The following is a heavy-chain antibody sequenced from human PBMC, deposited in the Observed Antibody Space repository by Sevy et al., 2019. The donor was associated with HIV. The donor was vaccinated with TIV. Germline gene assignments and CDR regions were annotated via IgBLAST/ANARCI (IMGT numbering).Heavy chain of an antibody. D-gene: IGHD2-8*02. CDR3: ARGTPAFCTGGVCFNWFDP. CDR1: GFTFSSYW. J-gene: IGHJ5*02. CDR2: INSDGSST. Sequence: GGSLRLSCAASGFTFSSYWMHWVRQAPGKGLVWVSRINSDGSSTSYADSVKGRFTISRDNAKNTLYLQMNSLRAEDTAVYYCARGTPAFCTGGVCFNWFDPWGQGTLVTVSS. V-gene: IGHV3-74*01.